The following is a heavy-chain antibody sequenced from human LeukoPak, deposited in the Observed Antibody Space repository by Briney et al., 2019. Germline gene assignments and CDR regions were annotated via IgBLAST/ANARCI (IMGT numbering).Heavy chain of an antibody. CDR1: GFTFSSYG. V-gene: IGHV3-30*18. J-gene: IGHJ5*02. CDR2: ISYDGSNK. Sequence: GGSLRLSCAASGFTFSSYGMHWVRQAPGKGLGWVAVISYDGSNKYYADSVKGRFTISRDNSKNTLYLQMNSLRAEDTAVYYCAKEFLYYYDSSGYPTGNWFDPWGQGTLVTVSS. CDR3: AKEFLYYYDSSGYPTGNWFDP. D-gene: IGHD3-22*01.